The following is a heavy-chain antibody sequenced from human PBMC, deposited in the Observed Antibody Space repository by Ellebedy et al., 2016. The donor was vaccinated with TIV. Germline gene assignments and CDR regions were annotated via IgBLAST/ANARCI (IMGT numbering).Heavy chain of an antibody. D-gene: IGHD3-10*01. CDR3: AKVLFAFGEFESPFDP. V-gene: IGHV3-30*02. CDR1: GFTFHSYG. J-gene: IGHJ5*02. CDR2: IRYDGSDK. Sequence: GGSLRLSRAASGFTFHSYGMHWVRQAPGKGLEWVTFIRYDGSDKYYADSVKGRFTVSRDNSKNTLTLQMNSLRPEDTAVYYCAKVLFAFGEFESPFDPWGQGTLVIVSS.